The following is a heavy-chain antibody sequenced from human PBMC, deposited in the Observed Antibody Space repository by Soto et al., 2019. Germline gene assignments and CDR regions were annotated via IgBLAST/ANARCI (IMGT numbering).Heavy chain of an antibody. CDR2: INPSGGST. J-gene: IGHJ4*02. CDR3: ERLMSENFDY. V-gene: IGHV1-46*01. Sequence: GASVKVSCKASGYTFTSYYMHWLRQAPGQGLEWMGIINPSGGSTSYAQKFQGRVTMTRDTSTSTVYMELSSLRSEDTAVYYCERLMSENFDYWGQGTLVTVSS. CDR1: GYTFTSYY.